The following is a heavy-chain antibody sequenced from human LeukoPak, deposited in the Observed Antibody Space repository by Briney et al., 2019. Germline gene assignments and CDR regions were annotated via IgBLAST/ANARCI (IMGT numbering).Heavy chain of an antibody. Sequence: GESLKISCKGYGYDFTCYWIAWVRPVPGKGLEWMGIIYPGDSDTTYSPSFQGQVTISVDKSISTAYLQWSSLKASDTAMYFCAKGNGFYFDYWGQGTLVTVSS. CDR2: IYPGDSDT. D-gene: IGHD3-3*01. V-gene: IGHV5-51*01. CDR3: AKGNGFYFDY. J-gene: IGHJ4*02. CDR1: GYDFTCYW.